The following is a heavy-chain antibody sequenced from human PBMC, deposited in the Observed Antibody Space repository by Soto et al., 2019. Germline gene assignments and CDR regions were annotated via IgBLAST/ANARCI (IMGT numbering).Heavy chain of an antibody. CDR2: ISSSSSTI. CDR3: KVVPAATDAFDI. D-gene: IGHD2-2*01. J-gene: IGHJ3*02. Sequence: PGGSLRLSCTASGFTFSSYSRNWVRQAPGKGLEWVSYISSSSSTIYYADSVKGRFTISRDNAKNSLYLQMNSLRDEDTAVYYCKVVPAATDAFDIWGQGTMVTVSS. CDR1: GFTFSSYS. V-gene: IGHV3-48*02.